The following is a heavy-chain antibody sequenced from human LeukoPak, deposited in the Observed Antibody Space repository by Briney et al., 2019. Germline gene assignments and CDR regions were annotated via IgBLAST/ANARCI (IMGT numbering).Heavy chain of an antibody. J-gene: IGHJ4*02. V-gene: IGHV1-69*13. CDR3: ARGTYYYDSSGYSVFDY. D-gene: IGHD3-22*01. CDR2: IIPIFGTA. Sequence: SVKVSCKASGGTFSSYAISWVRQAPGQGLEWMGGIIPIFGTANYAQKFQGRVTITADESTSTAYMALSSLRSEDTAVYYCARGTYYYDSSGYSVFDYWGQGTLVTVSS. CDR1: GGTFSSYA.